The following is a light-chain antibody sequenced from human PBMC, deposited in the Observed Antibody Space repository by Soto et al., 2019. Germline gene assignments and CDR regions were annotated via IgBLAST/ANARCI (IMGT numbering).Light chain of an antibody. CDR2: DAS. V-gene: IGKV1-33*01. Sequence: DIQMTQSPSSLSASVGDRVTITCQASQDISNYLNWYQQKPGKAPRLLIYDASNLEIGVPSRFSGSGSGTDFTFTISNLQPEDIATYYCQQYDTLPPYTFGQGTKVELK. J-gene: IGKJ2*01. CDR3: QQYDTLPPYT. CDR1: QDISNY.